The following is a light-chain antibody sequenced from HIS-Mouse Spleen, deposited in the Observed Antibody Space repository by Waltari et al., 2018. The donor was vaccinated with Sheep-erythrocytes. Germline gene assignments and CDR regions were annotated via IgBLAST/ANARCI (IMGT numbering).Light chain of an antibody. Sequence: QSALTQPRSVSGSPGQSVTISCTGTSSDVGGDNSFSWYQQHPGKAPKLMIYDVSKRPSGVPDRFSGSKSGNTASLTISGLQAEDEADYYCCSYAGSYNHVFATGTKVTVL. CDR1: SSDVGGDNS. CDR3: CSYAGSYNHV. J-gene: IGLJ1*01. V-gene: IGLV2-11*01. CDR2: DVS.